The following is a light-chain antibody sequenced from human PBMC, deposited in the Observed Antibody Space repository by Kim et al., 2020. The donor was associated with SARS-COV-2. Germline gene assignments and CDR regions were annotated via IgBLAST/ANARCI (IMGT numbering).Light chain of an antibody. V-gene: IGLV1-40*03. Sequence: QRGTISCTGSSSNIGACYDVHWYQQLPGTTPKLLIYSNTNRPSGVPDRFSGSKSGASASLAITGLQADDEGDYYCQSYDYSLSLWVFGGGTQLTVL. CDR3: QSYDYSLSLWV. CDR2: SNT. CDR1: SSNIGACYD. J-gene: IGLJ3*02.